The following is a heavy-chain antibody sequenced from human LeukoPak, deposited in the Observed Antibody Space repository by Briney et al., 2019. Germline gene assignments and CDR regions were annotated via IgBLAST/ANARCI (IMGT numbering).Heavy chain of an antibody. V-gene: IGHV3-20*04. CDR2: INWNGGST. CDR1: GFTFDDYG. CDR3: ARAVGDFRNYYDSSGYYYFDY. Sequence: GGSLRLSCAASGFTFDDYGMSWVRQAPGKGLKWVSGINWNGGSTGYADSVKGRFTISRDNAKNSLYLQMNSLRAEDTALYYCARAVGDFRNYYDSSGYYYFDYWGQGTLVTVSS. D-gene: IGHD3-22*01. J-gene: IGHJ4*02.